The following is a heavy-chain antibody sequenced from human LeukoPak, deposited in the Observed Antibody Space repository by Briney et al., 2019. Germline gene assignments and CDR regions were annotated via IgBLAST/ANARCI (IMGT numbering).Heavy chain of an antibody. V-gene: IGHV3-30-3*01. CDR1: GFTFDSYA. CDR2: ISYDGSNK. D-gene: IGHD3-10*02. CDR3: ARVQPRITMFIAHAFDI. Sequence: PGGSLRLSCAASGFTFDSYAMHWVRQAPGKGLEWVAVISYDGSNKCYADSVKGRFTISRDNSKNTLYLQMNSLRAEDTAVYYCARVQPRITMFIAHAFDIWGQGTMVTVSS. J-gene: IGHJ3*02.